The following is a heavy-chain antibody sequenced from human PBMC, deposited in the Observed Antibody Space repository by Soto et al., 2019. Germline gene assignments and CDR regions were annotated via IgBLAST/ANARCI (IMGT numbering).Heavy chain of an antibody. CDR3: VRGPSHGAFDI. CDR1: GSTFSSYD. V-gene: IGHV3-30-3*01. Sequence: QVQLVESGGDVVQPGRSLRLSCAASGSTFSSYDIHWVRQAPGKGLEWVAHITPDGNRAYYADSVKGRFTVSRDNARNTVYLQVKSLRPEDTAVYHCVRGPSHGAFDIWSQGTLVTVSS. J-gene: IGHJ3*02. CDR2: ITPDGNRA.